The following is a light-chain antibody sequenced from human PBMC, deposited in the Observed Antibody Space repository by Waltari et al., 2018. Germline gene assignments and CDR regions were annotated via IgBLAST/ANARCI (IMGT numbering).Light chain of an antibody. CDR1: TSHVGGYTY. CDR2: EVS. CDR3: SSYTSTTDLV. V-gene: IGLV2-14*01. Sequence: QSALTQPASVSGSPGQSITISCTGTTSHVGGYTYVSWHQQHPGKAPKLIIFEVSYRPSWVSNRFSGSKSGNTASLTISGLQPDDEADYYCSSYTSTTDLVFGGGTKVTVL. J-gene: IGLJ3*02.